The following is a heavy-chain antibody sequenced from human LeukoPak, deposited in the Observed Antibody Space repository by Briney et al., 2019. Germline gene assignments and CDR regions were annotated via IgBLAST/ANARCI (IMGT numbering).Heavy chain of an antibody. CDR2: IYYSGST. Sequence: SETLSLTCTVSGGSISSSSYYWGWIRQPPGKGLEWIGSIYYSGSTYYNPSLKSRVTISVDTSKNQFSLKLSSVTAADTAVYYCARHIFPLRFLEWPGYFDYWGQGTLVTVSS. J-gene: IGHJ4*02. CDR3: ARHIFPLRFLEWPGYFDY. D-gene: IGHD3-3*01. V-gene: IGHV4-39*01. CDR1: GGSISSSSYY.